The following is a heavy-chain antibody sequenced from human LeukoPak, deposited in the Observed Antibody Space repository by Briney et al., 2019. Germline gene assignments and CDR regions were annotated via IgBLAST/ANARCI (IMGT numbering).Heavy chain of an antibody. J-gene: IGHJ4*02. V-gene: IGHV4-39*01. CDR3: ARQHLGCSGGSCYYYYFDY. D-gene: IGHD2-15*01. CDR2: IYYSGST. CDR1: GFTFSSYSMN. Sequence: GSLRLSCAASGFTFSSYSMNWVRQAPGKGLEWIGSIYYSGSTYYNPSLKGRVTISVDTSKNQFSLKLSSVTAADTAVYYCARQHLGCSGGSCYYYYFDYWGQGTLVTVSS.